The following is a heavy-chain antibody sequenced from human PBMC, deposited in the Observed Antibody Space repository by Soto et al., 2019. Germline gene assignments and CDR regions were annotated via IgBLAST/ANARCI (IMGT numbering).Heavy chain of an antibody. CDR2: IYYSGST. CDR3: ARHEDYGDYAEYFQH. V-gene: IGHV4-59*08. J-gene: IGHJ1*01. CDR1: GGSISSYY. Sequence: QVQLQESGPGLVKPSETLSLTCTVSGGSISSYYWSWIRQPPGKGLEWIGYIYYSGSTNYNPSLQSRVTISVDTSKNQFSLKLSSVTAADTAVYYCARHEDYGDYAEYFQHWGQGTLVTVSS. D-gene: IGHD4-17*01.